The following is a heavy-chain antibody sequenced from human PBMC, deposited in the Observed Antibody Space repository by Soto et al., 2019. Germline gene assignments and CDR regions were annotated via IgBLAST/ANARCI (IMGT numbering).Heavy chain of an antibody. J-gene: IGHJ4*02. CDR1: GDSISSYY. CDR3: ALRSMAVVPEY. V-gene: IGHV4-59*01. CDR2: LYYGRSA. Sequence: QVQLQESGPGLVKPSETLSLTCAVSGDSISSYYCMWIRQPPGKGLESIVYLYYGRSANYNPSLKSRVNLSVDTSTNQCSLTLSSMTAADTAVYSCALRSMAVVPEYWGQGTLVTVSS. D-gene: IGHD3-22*01.